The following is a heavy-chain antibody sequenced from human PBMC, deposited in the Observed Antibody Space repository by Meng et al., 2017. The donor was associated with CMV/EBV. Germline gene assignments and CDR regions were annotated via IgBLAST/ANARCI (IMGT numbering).Heavy chain of an antibody. CDR2: IRSKANSYAT. J-gene: IGHJ6*02. CDR1: GFTFSGSA. V-gene: IGHV3-73*01. D-gene: IGHD3-3*01. Sequence: ETLSLTCAASGFTFSGSAMHWVRQASGKGLEWVGRIRSKANSYATAYAASVKGRFTISRDDSKNTAYLQMNSLKTEDTAVYYCTRPNAYYDFWSGYGMGYYYYGMDVWGQGTTVTVSS. CDR3: TRPNAYYDFWSGYGMGYYYYGMDV.